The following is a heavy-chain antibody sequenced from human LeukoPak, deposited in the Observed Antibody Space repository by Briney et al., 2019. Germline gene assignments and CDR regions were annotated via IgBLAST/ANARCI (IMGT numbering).Heavy chain of an antibody. CDR3: AREDYGDYVDY. CDR2: ISSSSSTI. D-gene: IGHD4-17*01. J-gene: IGHJ4*03. V-gene: IGHV3-48*01. CDR1: GFTFSSYS. Sequence: PGGSLRLSCAASGFTFSSYSMNWVRQAPGKGLEWVSYISSSSSTIYYADSVKGRFTISRDNAKNSLYLQMNSLRAEDTAVYYCAREDYGDYVDYWGQGTTVTVSS.